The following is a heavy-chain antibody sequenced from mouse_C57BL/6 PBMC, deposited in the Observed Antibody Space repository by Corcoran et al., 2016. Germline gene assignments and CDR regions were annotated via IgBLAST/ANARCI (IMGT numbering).Heavy chain of an antibody. D-gene: IGHD3-2*01. CDR1: GYTFTDYY. CDR2: INPNNGGT. V-gene: IGHV1-26*01. J-gene: IGHJ2*01. Sequence: EVQLQQSGPELVKPGASVKISRKASGYTFTDYYMNWVKQSHGKSLEWIGDINPNNGGTSYNQKFKGKATLTVDKSSSTAYMELRSLTSEDSAVYYCARAETASDYWGQGPTLTVSS. CDR3: ARAETASDY.